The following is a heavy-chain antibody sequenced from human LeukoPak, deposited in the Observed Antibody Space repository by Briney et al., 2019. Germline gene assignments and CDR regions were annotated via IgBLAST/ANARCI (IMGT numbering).Heavy chain of an antibody. V-gene: IGHV4-59*04. CDR3: AISWDSSGYYYDN. CDR2: IYHSGST. CDR1: GGSISSYY. Sequence: SETLSLTCTVSGGSISSYYWSWIRQPPGKGLEWIGSIYHSGSTYYNPSLKSRVTISVDTSKNQFSLKLSSVTAADTAVYYCAISWDSSGYYYDNWGQGTLVTVSS. J-gene: IGHJ4*02. D-gene: IGHD3-22*01.